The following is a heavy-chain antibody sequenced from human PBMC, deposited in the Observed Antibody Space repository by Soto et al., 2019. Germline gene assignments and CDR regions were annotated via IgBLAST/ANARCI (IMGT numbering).Heavy chain of an antibody. Sequence: PSETLSLTCAVYGGSFSGYYWSRIRQPPGKGLEWIGEINHSGSTNYNPSLKSRVTISVDTSKNQFSLKLSSVTAADTAVYYCARASCSGGSCYSSTGPNDYWGQGTLVNVSS. CDR2: INHSGST. D-gene: IGHD2-15*01. V-gene: IGHV4-34*01. J-gene: IGHJ4*02. CDR1: GGSFSGYY. CDR3: ARASCSGGSCYSSTGPNDY.